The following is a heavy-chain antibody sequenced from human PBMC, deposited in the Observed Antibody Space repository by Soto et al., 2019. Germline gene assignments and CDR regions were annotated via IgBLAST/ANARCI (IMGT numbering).Heavy chain of an antibody. J-gene: IGHJ5*02. CDR3: AKDLRYFDWLSAPYNWFDP. D-gene: IGHD3-9*01. Sequence: SETLSLTCAVSGGSISSGGYSWSWIRQPPGKGLEWIGYIYHSGSTYYNPSLKSRVTISVDRSKNQFSLKLSSVTAEDTAVYYCAKDLRYFDWLSAPYNWFDPWGQGTLVTVSS. CDR1: GGSISSGGYS. V-gene: IGHV4-30-2*01. CDR2: IYHSGST.